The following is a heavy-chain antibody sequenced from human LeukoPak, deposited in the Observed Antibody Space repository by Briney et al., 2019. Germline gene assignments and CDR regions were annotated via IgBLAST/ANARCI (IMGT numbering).Heavy chain of an antibody. V-gene: IGHV3-30-3*01. Sequence: QAGGSLRLSCAASGFTFSSYAMHWVRQAPGKGLEWVAVISYDGGNKYYADSVKGRFTISRDNSKNSPYLQMNSLRAEDTAVYYCATGLLYGGDYFDYWGQGTLVTVSS. CDR1: GFTFSSYA. J-gene: IGHJ4*02. D-gene: IGHD3-16*02. CDR3: ATGLLYGGDYFDY. CDR2: ISYDGGNK.